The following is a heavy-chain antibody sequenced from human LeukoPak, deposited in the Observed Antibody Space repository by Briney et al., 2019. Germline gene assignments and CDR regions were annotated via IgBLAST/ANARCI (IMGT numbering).Heavy chain of an antibody. CDR3: AREPHSMKYYYGSGSLAGILDV. CDR2: IYYSGST. D-gene: IGHD3-10*01. Sequence: PSETLSLTCTVSGGSISSYYWSWIRQPPGKGLEWIGYIYYSGSTNYNPSLKSRVTISVDTSKNQFSLKLSSVTAADTAVYYCAREPHSMKYYYGSGSLAGILDVRGKGTTVTVSS. CDR1: GGSISSYY. J-gene: IGHJ6*04. V-gene: IGHV4-59*01.